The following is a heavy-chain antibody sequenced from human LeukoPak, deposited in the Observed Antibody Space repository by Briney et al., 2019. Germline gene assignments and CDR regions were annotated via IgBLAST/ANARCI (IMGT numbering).Heavy chain of an antibody. V-gene: IGHV3-30*18. CDR2: ISYDGSNK. J-gene: IGHJ5*02. Sequence: GGSLRLSCTASGFTFGDYAMSWVRQAPGKGLEWVAVISYDGSNKYYADSVKGRFTISRDNSKNTLYLQMNSLRAEDTAVYYCAKDRGYCSGGSCYPTLDPWGQGTLVTVSS. CDR3: AKDRGYCSGGSCYPTLDP. CDR1: GFTFGDYA. D-gene: IGHD2-15*01.